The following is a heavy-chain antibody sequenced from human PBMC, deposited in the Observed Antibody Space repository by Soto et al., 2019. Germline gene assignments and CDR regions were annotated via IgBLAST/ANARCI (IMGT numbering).Heavy chain of an antibody. CDR2: ISGSGGST. V-gene: IGHV3-23*01. CDR3: AKGDYYDSSGQGYYFDY. Sequence: GGSLRLSCAASGFTFSSYAMSWVRQAPGKGLEWVSAISGSGGSTYYADSVKGRFTISRDNSKNTLYLQMNSLRAEDTAVYYCAKGDYYDSSGQGYYFDYWGQGTLVTVSS. CDR1: GFTFSSYA. J-gene: IGHJ4*02. D-gene: IGHD3-22*01.